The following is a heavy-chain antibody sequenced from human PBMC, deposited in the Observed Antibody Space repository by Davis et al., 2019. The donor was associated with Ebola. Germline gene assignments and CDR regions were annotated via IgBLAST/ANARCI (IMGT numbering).Heavy chain of an antibody. J-gene: IGHJ6*02. CDR1: GGSFSGYY. CDR3: AGNGYPIYYYYGMDV. CDR2: INHSGST. D-gene: IGHD3-3*01. V-gene: IGHV4-34*01. Sequence: MPSETLSLTCAVYGGSFSGYYWSWIRQPPGKGLEWIGEINHSGSTNYNPSLKSRVTISVDTSKNQFSLKLSSVTAADTAVYYCAGNGYPIYYYYGMDVWGQGTTVTVSS.